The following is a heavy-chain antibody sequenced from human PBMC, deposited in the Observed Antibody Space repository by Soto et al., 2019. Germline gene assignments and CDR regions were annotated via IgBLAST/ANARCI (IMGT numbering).Heavy chain of an antibody. CDR1: GYSFTSYW. J-gene: IGHJ6*02. CDR3: ARQLVPAAMDYYYYGMDV. CDR2: IYPGDSDT. Sequence: PGESLKISCKGSGYSFTSYWIGWVRQMPGKGLEWMGIIYPGDSDTRNSPSFQGQVTISADKSISTAYLQWSSLKASDTAMFYCARQLVPAAMDYYYYGMDVWGQGTTVTVSS. V-gene: IGHV5-51*01. D-gene: IGHD2-2*01.